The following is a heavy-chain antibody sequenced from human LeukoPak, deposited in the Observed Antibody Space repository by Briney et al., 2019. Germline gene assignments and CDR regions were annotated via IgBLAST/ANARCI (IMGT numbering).Heavy chain of an antibody. V-gene: IGHV4-59*08. CDR1: GGSISSYY. D-gene: IGHD3-10*01. CDR2: IYYSGST. CDR3: ARLPGTDAFDI. J-gene: IGHJ3*02. Sequence: SETLSLTCTVSGGSISSYYWSWIRQPPGKGLEWIGYIYYSGSTNYNPSLKSRVTISVDTSKNQFSLKLSSVTAADTAVYYCARLPGTDAFDIWGQGTMVTVSS.